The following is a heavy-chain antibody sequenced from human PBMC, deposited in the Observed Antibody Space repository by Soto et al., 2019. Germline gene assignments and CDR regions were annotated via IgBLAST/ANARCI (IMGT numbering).Heavy chain of an antibody. CDR2: ISYDGSNK. CDR3: ARDEFRGDRVNYFDY. V-gene: IGHV3-30-3*01. CDR1: GFTFSSYA. J-gene: IGHJ4*02. Sequence: GGSLRLSCAASGFTFSSYAMHWVRQAPGKGLEWVAVISYDGSNKYYADSVKGRFTISRDNSKNTLYLQMNSLRAEDTAVYYCARDEFRGDRVNYFDYWGQGTLVTVSS. D-gene: IGHD2-21*02.